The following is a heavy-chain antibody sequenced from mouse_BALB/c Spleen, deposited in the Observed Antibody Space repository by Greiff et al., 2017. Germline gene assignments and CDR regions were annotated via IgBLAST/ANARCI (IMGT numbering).Heavy chain of an antibody. CDR1: GFTFSSFG. Sequence: VQLKESGGGLVQPGGSRKLSCAASGFTFSSFGMHWVRQAPEKGLEWVAYISSGSSTIYYADTVKGRFTISRDNPKNTLFLQMTSLRSEDTAMYYCARSSYAMDYWGQGTSVTVSS. CDR2: ISSGSSTI. CDR3: ARSSYAMDY. V-gene: IGHV5-17*02. J-gene: IGHJ4*01.